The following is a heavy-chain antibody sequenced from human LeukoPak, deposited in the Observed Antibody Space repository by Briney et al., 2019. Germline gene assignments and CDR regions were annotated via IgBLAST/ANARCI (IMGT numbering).Heavy chain of an antibody. D-gene: IGHD2-15*01. CDR2: ISSSSSTI. CDR1: GFTFSSYS. J-gene: IGHJ6*02. Sequence: SGGSLRLSCAASGFTFSSYSMNWVRQAPGKGLEWVSYISSSSSTIYYADSVKGRFTISRDNAKNSLYLQMNSLRAEDTAVYYCARDDAICGGGSCYSAYYYGMDVWGQGTTVTVSS. V-gene: IGHV3-48*04. CDR3: ARDDAICGGGSCYSAYYYGMDV.